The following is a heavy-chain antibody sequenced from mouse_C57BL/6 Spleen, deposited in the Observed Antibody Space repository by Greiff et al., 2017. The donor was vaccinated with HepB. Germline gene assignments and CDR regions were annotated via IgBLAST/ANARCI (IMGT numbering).Heavy chain of an antibody. J-gene: IGHJ1*03. CDR1: GFTFSSYA. D-gene: IGHD2-4*01. Sequence: EVQLVESGGGLVKPGGSLKLSCAASGFTFSSYAMSWVRQTPEKRLEWVATISDGGSYTYYPDNVKGRFTISRDNAKNNLYLQMSHLKSEDTAMYYCARDRLRRYFDVWGTGTTVTVSS. CDR3: ARDRLRRYFDV. V-gene: IGHV5-4*01. CDR2: ISDGGSYT.